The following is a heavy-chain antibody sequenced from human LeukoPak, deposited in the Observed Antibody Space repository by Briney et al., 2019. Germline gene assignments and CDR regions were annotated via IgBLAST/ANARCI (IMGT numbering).Heavy chain of an antibody. CDR3: ARRGGYCSSTSCNWFDP. Sequence: HGESLKISCKGSGYSFTSYWIGWVRQMPGKGLEWMGIIYPGDSDTRYSPSFQGQVTISADKSISTAYLQWSSLKASDTAMYYCARRGGYCSSTSCNWFDPWGQGTLVTVSS. V-gene: IGHV5-51*01. J-gene: IGHJ5*02. D-gene: IGHD2-2*01. CDR1: GYSFTSYW. CDR2: IYPGDSDT.